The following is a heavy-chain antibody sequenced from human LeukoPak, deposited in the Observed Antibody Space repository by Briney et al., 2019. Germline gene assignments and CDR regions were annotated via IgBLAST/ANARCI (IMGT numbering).Heavy chain of an antibody. D-gene: IGHD2-15*01. CDR3: ARGRIDCSGGSCYSLSSTYGMDV. CDR1: GFTFSSYE. V-gene: IGHV3-33*08. Sequence: TGGSLRLSCAASGFTFSSYEMNWVRQAPGKGLEWVAVIWYDGSNKYYADSVKGRFTISRDNSKNTLYLQMNSLRAEDTAVYYCARGRIDCSGGSCYSLSSTYGMDVWGQGTTVTVSS. CDR2: IWYDGSNK. J-gene: IGHJ6*02.